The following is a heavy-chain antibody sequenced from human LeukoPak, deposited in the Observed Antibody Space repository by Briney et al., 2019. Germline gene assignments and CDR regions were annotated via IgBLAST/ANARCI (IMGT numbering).Heavy chain of an antibody. CDR2: IYTSGST. D-gene: IGHD2-2*01. CDR3: ARGNVGYCSSTSCLDYYYYYMDV. J-gene: IGHJ6*03. CDR1: GGSISSYY. Sequence: PSETLSLTCTVSGGSISSYYWSWIRQPAGKGLDWIGRIYTSGSTNYNPSLKSRVTMSVDTSKNQFSLKLSSVTAADTAVYYCARGNVGYCSSTSCLDYYYYYMDVWGKGTTVTVSS. V-gene: IGHV4-4*07.